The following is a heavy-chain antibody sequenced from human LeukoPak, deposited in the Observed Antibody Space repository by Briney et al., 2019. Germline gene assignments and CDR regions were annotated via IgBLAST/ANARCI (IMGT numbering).Heavy chain of an antibody. CDR3: ARDAYCTNGVCYFDY. D-gene: IGHD2-8*01. CDR1: GYTLTSYG. CDR2: ISAYNGNT. V-gene: IGHV1-18*01. J-gene: IGHJ4*02. Sequence: GASVKVSCKASGYTLTSYGISWVRQAPGQGLEWMGWISAYNGNTNYAQKLQGRVTMTTDTSTSTAYMELRSLRSDDTAVYYCARDAYCTNGVCYFDYWGQGTLVTVSS.